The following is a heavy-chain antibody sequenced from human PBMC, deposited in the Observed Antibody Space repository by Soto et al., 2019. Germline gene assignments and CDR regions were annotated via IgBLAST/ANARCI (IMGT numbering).Heavy chain of an antibody. V-gene: IGHV1-69*06. CDR3: ARVRENIVATFPYYYGMDV. J-gene: IGHJ6*02. CDR1: GGTFSSYA. CDR2: IIPIFGTA. Sequence: SVKVSCKASGGTFSSYAISWVRQAPGQGLEWMGGIIPIFGTANYAQKFQGRVTITADKSTSTAYMELSSLRPEDTAVYYCARVRENIVATFPYYYGMDVWVQGTTVTVSS. D-gene: IGHD5-12*01.